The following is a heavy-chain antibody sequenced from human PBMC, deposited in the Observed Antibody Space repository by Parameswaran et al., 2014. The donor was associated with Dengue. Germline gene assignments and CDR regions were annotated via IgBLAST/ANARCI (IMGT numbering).Heavy chain of an antibody. Sequence: WVRQAPGQGLEWMGWVNPNSGNTGYAQKFQGRVTMTRNTSISTAYMELSSLRSEDTAVYYCARGLGELADDYWGQGTLVTVSS. CDR3: ARGLGELADDY. V-gene: IGHV1-8*01. CDR2: VNPNSGNT. D-gene: IGHD3-10*01. J-gene: IGHJ4*02.